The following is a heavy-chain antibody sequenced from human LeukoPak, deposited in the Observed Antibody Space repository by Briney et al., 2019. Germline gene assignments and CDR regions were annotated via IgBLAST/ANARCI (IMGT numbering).Heavy chain of an antibody. D-gene: IGHD3-10*01. CDR1: GFTFSSYG. Sequence: SGGSLRLSCAASGFTFSSYGMHWVRQAPGKGLEWVAVIWYDGSNKYYADSVKGRFTISRDNSKNTLYLQMNSLRAEDTAVYYCARDGKYGSGLMDVWGRGTTVTVSS. V-gene: IGHV3-33*01. CDR3: ARDGKYGSGLMDV. J-gene: IGHJ6*02. CDR2: IWYDGSNK.